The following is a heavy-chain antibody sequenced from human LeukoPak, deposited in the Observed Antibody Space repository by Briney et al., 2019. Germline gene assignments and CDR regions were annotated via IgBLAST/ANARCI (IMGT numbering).Heavy chain of an antibody. J-gene: IGHJ2*01. CDR3: AREGATDWYFHL. Sequence: GKSLRLSCAASGFTFSSYGMHWVRQAPGKGLEWVAIIWNDGSNKYYADSVKGRFTISRDNSKNTLYLQMSSLRAEDTAVYYCAREGATDWYFHLWGRGTLVTVSS. CDR1: GFTFSSYG. CDR2: IWNDGSNK. D-gene: IGHD5-12*01. V-gene: IGHV3-33*01.